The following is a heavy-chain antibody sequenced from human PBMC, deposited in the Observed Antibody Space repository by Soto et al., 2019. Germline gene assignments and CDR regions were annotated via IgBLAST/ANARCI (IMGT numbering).Heavy chain of an antibody. V-gene: IGHV4-30-2*01. CDR2: IYHSGST. Sequence: PSETLSLTCAVSGGSISSGGYSWSWIRQPPGKGLEWIGYIYHSGSTYYNPSLKSRVTISVDRSKNQFSLKLSSVTAADTAVYYCARAGVVSEGMDVWGQGTTVTVSS. J-gene: IGHJ6*02. CDR3: ARAGVVSEGMDV. CDR1: GGSISSGGYS. D-gene: IGHD3-3*01.